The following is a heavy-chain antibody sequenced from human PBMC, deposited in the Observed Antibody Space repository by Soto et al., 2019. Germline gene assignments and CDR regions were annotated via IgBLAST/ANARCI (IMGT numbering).Heavy chain of an antibody. CDR2: ISSSSSTI. J-gene: IGHJ6*02. Sequence: GGSLRPSCAASGFTFSSYSMNWVRQAPGKGLEWVSYISSSSSTIYYADSVKGRFTISRDNAKNSLYLQMNSLRDEDTAVYYCARNYGDYGGYYYYGMDVWGQGTTVTVSS. D-gene: IGHD4-17*01. V-gene: IGHV3-48*02. CDR3: ARNYGDYGGYYYYGMDV. CDR1: GFTFSSYS.